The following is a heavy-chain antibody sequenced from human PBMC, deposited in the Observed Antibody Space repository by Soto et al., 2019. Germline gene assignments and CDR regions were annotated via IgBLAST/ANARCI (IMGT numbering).Heavy chain of an antibody. Sequence: QVQLVESGGGVVQPGRSLRLSCAASGFTFSSYGMHWVRQAPGKGLEWVAVISYDGSNKYYADSVKGRFTISRDNSKNTLYLQMNSLRAEDTAVYYWAKDWGYRDYYGMDVWGQGTTVTVSS. CDR2: ISYDGSNK. D-gene: IGHD5-18*01. CDR1: GFTFSSYG. V-gene: IGHV3-30*18. CDR3: AKDWGYRDYYGMDV. J-gene: IGHJ6*02.